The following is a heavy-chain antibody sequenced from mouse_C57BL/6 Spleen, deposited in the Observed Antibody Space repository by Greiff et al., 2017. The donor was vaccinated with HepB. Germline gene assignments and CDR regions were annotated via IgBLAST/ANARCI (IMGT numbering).Heavy chain of an antibody. J-gene: IGHJ4*01. V-gene: IGHV1-19*01. D-gene: IGHD1-1*01. CDR2: INPYNGGT. CDR3: ARITTVVGGMDY. CDR1: GYTFTDYY. Sequence: VQLQQSGPVLVKPGASVKMSCKASGYTFTDYYMNWVKQSHGKSLEWIGVINPYNGGTSYNQKFKGKATLTVDKSSSTAYMELNSLTSEDSAVYYCARITTVVGGMDYWGQGTSVTVSS.